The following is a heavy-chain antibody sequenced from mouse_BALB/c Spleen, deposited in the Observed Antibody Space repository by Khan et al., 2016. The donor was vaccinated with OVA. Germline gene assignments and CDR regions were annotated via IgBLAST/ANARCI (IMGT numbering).Heavy chain of an antibody. CDR1: GYSITSGYS. CDR3: ARDGKYMDY. J-gene: IGHJ4*01. V-gene: IGHV3-1*02. D-gene: IGHD2-1*01. Sequence: EVQLQESGPDLVKPSQSLALTCTVTGYSITSGYSWHWIRQFPGNKLEWMGYIYYRGSINYNPSLKSRISITRDTSKNQVFLQLISETTEDTATYYCARDGKYMDYWGQGTSVTVSS. CDR2: IYYRGSI.